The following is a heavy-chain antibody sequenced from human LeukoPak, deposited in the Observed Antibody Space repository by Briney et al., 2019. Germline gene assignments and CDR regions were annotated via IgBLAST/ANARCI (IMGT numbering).Heavy chain of an antibody. D-gene: IGHD5-18*01. J-gene: IGHJ4*02. CDR2: ISSGGGTR. V-gene: IGHV3-11*01. CDR1: GFTFSDYY. CDR3: ARSGYSYGFLGIPVTYFDY. Sequence: PGGSLRLSCAASGFTFSDYYMNWIRQAPGKGLEWVSYISSGGGTRSYADSVKGRFTISRDNAKNSLYLQMNSLRAEDTAVYYCARSGYSYGFLGIPVTYFDYWGQGTLVTVSS.